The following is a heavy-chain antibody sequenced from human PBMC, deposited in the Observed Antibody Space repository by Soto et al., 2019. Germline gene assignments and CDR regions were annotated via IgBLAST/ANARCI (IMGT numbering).Heavy chain of an antibody. Sequence: PSETLSLTCAVSDFSISSGHYWGWIRQPPGKGLEWIGSIYHGGTTYNNPSLKSRVTISLDTSKNQFSLRLSSVTAADTAVYYCARDGGEIWNNNYYYSGMDVWGQGTTVTVSS. CDR2: IYHGGTT. J-gene: IGHJ6*02. CDR3: ARDGGEIWNNNYYYSGMDV. CDR1: DFSISSGHY. V-gene: IGHV4-38-2*02. D-gene: IGHD3-16*01.